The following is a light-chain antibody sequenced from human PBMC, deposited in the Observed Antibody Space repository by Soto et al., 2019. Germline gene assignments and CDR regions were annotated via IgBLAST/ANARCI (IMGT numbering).Light chain of an antibody. CDR1: QDISRY. V-gene: IGKV1-9*01. CDR2: AAS. J-gene: IGKJ3*01. CDR3: QQLNTYPLFT. Sequence: DIQLTQSPSFLSASVGDRVTITCRASQDISRYLAWYQQKAGKAPKLLMYAASTLQKGVPSRFSGSGSGTEFTLTISSLQPDDFATYYCQQLNTYPLFTFGPGTEVDI.